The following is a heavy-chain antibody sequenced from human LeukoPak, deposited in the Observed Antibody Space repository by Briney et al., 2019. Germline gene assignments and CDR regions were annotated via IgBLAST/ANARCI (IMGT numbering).Heavy chain of an antibody. CDR3: ARYGSGSYYHY. V-gene: IGHV3-64*01. CDR2: ISTDGAGT. Sequence: GGSLRLSCTASGFTFSDYATHWVRQAPRKGLEYVSAISTDGAGTYYVNSVKGRFTISRDNSKNTLYLQMGSLRAEDMAVYYCARYGSGSYYHYWGQGALVTSSS. D-gene: IGHD3-10*01. CDR1: GFTFSDYA. J-gene: IGHJ4*02.